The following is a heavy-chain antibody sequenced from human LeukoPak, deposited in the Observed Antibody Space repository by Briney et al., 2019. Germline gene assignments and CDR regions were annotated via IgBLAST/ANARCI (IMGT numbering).Heavy chain of an antibody. CDR3: AKSPKTGFLFDY. D-gene: IGHD1-1*01. V-gene: IGHV3-23*01. J-gene: IGHJ4*02. CDR1: GLTFSSYA. CDR2: IGVSGGGT. Sequence: PGGSLRLSCAASGLTFSSYAMSWVRQAPGKGLEWVSVIGVSGGGTFYADSVKGRFTISRDDSKNTLSLQMNSLKAEDTALYYCAKSPKTGFLFDYWGKGTLVTVSS.